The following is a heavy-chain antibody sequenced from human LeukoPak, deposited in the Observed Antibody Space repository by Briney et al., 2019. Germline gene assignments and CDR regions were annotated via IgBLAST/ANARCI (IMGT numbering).Heavy chain of an antibody. J-gene: IGHJ6*03. CDR3: AKDPGKYYYDYYMDV. CDR1: GFTFSDYS. CDR2: IWHDGSHK. D-gene: IGHD3-10*01. Sequence: GGSLRLSCAASGFTFSDYSMNWVRQAPGRGLEWVSFIWHDGSHKYYADSVKGRFIISRENSKNTLYLQMTSLRTEDTAVYYCAKDPGKYYYDYYMDVWGEGTTVTVSS. V-gene: IGHV3-30*02.